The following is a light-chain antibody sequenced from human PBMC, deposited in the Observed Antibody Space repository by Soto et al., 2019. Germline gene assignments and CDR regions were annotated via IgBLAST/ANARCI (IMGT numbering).Light chain of an antibody. V-gene: IGKV3-15*01. CDR3: HQRSNWPIT. J-gene: IGKJ5*01. CDR1: QSVNNN. Sequence: EIVMTQSPATLSVSPGERAILSFRASQSVNNNLAWYQQKPGQAPRLLIYGASTRATGIPARFSGSGSGTEFTLTISSLEPEDVAVYYCHQRSNWPITFGQGTRLEI. CDR2: GAS.